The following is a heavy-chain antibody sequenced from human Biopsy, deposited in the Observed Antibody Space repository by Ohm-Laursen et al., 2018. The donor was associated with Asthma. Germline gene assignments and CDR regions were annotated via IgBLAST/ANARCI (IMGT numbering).Heavy chain of an antibody. CDR3: ARDSYSSGLYDDFES. CDR1: GFTFGSYG. CDR2: IWFDGSNK. Sequence: RSLRLSCTASGFTFGSYGLHWVRQAPGKGLEWVADIWFDGSNKHYADSVKGRFTISRDNSKNTLYLQMNSLRAEDTAVYYCARDSYSSGLYDDFESWGQGTLVTVSS. J-gene: IGHJ4*02. V-gene: IGHV3-33*01. D-gene: IGHD6-19*01.